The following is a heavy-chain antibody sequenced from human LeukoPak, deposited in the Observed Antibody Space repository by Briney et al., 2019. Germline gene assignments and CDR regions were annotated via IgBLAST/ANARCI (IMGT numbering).Heavy chain of an antibody. CDR2: ISYDGSNK. Sequence: PGGSLRLSCAASGFTFSSYAMHWVRQAPGKGLEWVAVISYDGSNKYYAESVKGRFTISRDNSKNTLYLQMNSLRAEDTAVYYCARNIAAAGTDYWGQGTLVTVSS. V-gene: IGHV3-30-3*01. CDR1: GFTFSSYA. CDR3: ARNIAAAGTDY. D-gene: IGHD6-13*01. J-gene: IGHJ4*02.